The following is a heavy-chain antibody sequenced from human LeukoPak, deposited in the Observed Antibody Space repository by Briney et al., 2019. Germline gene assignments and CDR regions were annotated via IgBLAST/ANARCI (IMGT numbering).Heavy chain of an antibody. J-gene: IGHJ4*02. V-gene: IGHV6-1*01. CDR1: GDSVSSNRVT. CDR2: TYYRSKWSN. CDR3: ARVSGGVFED. Sequence: SQTLSLTCAISGDSVSSNRVTWNWIRQSPSRGLEWLGRTYYRSKWSNDYSKSVKSRIIISPDTSKNQFSLQLKSVTPEDTAVYYCARVSGGVFEDWGQGTLVTVSS. D-gene: IGHD2-8*01.